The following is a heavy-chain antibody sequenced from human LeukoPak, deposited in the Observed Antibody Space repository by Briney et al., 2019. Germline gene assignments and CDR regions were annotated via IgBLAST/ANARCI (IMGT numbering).Heavy chain of an antibody. D-gene: IGHD6-19*01. Sequence: GGSLRLSCAASGFTFSSYAMDWVRPAPGKGLEGVAVISYDGSNKYYADSVKGRFTISRDNSKNTLYLQMNSLRAEDTAVYYCARDMEDSSGWYLVFYYYYYGMDVWGQGTTVTVSS. CDR3: ARDMEDSSGWYLVFYYYYYGMDV. CDR2: ISYDGSNK. V-gene: IGHV3-30-3*01. J-gene: IGHJ6*02. CDR1: GFTFSSYA.